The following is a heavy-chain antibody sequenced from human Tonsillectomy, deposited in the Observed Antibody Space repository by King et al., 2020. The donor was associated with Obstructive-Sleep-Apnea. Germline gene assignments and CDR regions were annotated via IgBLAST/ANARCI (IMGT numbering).Heavy chain of an antibody. CDR1: GFTFSGNW. Sequence: VQLVESGGGLVRPGGSLRLSCAVSGFTFSGNWMAWVRQAPGKGLEWVANIDEHGSEKYYVDSVKGRFTISRDNARKSVYLHMNSLNAEDPAVYYCAPGRGWWGVWGQGTTVTVPS. V-gene: IGHV3-7*01. CDR2: IDEHGSEK. J-gene: IGHJ6*02. CDR3: APGRGWWGV. D-gene: IGHD2-15*01.